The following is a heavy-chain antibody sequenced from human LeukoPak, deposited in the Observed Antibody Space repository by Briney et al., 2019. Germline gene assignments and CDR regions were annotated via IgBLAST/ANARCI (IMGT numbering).Heavy chain of an antibody. J-gene: IGHJ4*02. Sequence: SETLSLTCTVSGGSITSSTYYWGWIRQPTGKGLEWIGSIYYSGSTYYNPSLKSRVTISVDRSKNQFSLNLSSVTAADTAVYYCARQIAAAFFFDYWGQGTLVTVSS. CDR3: ARQIAAAFFFDY. D-gene: IGHD6-13*01. V-gene: IGHV4-39*01. CDR2: IYYSGST. CDR1: GGSITSSTYY.